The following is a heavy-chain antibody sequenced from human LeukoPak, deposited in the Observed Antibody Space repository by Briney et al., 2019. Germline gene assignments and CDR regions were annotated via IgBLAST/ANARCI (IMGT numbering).Heavy chain of an antibody. V-gene: IGHV1-2*02. Sequence: GASVKVSCKASGYTFTGYYMHWVRQAPGQGLEWMGWINPNSGGTNYAQKFQGRVTMTRDTSISTAYMELSRLRSDDTAVYYCAREGAGYYGTRRRYRFDPWGQGTLVTVPS. D-gene: IGHD3-10*01. CDR2: INPNSGGT. CDR1: GYTFTGYY. J-gene: IGHJ5*02. CDR3: AREGAGYYGTRRRYRFDP.